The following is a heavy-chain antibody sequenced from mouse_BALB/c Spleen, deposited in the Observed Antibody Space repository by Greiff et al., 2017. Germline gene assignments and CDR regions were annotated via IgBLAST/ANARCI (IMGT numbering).Heavy chain of an antibody. V-gene: IGHV5-17*02. D-gene: IGHD2-1*01. CDR3: ARSGGNYRGYFDY. J-gene: IGHJ2*01. Sequence: EVQLVESGGGLVQPGGSRKLSCAASGFTFSSFGMHWVRQAPEKGLEWVAYISSGSSTIYYADTVKGRFTISRDNPKNTLFLQMTSLRSEDTAMYYCARSGGNYRGYFDYWGQGTTLTVSA. CDR1: GFTFSSFG. CDR2: ISSGSSTI.